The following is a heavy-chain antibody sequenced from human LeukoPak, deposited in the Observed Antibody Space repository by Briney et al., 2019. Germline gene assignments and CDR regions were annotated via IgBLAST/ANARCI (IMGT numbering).Heavy chain of an antibody. Sequence: PGGSLRLSCAASGFTVSSNYMSWVRQAPGKGLEWVSSISSSSSYIYYADSVKGRFTISRDNAKNSLYLQMNSLGAEGTAVYYCARDSGYGGLGWGQGTLVTVSS. CDR3: ARDSGYGGLG. V-gene: IGHV3-21*01. D-gene: IGHD6-25*01. CDR1: GFTVSSNY. J-gene: IGHJ4*02. CDR2: ISSSSSYI.